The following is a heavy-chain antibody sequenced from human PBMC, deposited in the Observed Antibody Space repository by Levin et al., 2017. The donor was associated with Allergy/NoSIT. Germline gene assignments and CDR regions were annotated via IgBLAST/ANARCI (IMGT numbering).Heavy chain of an antibody. CDR3: TTYSSSWYYFDY. D-gene: IGHD6-13*01. J-gene: IGHJ4*02. CDR1: VITFSNAW. CDR2: IKSKADGGTT. V-gene: IGHV3-15*01. Sequence: LSLTCAASVITFSNAWMSWARQAPGKGLEWVGRIKSKADGGTTEYAAPVKGRFTISRDDSKNTLYLQMNSLKTEDTAVYFCTTYSSSWYYFDYWGQGTLVTVSS.